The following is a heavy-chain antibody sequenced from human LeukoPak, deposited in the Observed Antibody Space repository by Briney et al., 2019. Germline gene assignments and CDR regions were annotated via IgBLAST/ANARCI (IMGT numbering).Heavy chain of an antibody. CDR2: INHNGYT. J-gene: IGHJ4*02. CDR1: GGPFSGYY. CDR3: ARAGTGDRSAVFDY. V-gene: IGHV4-34*01. Sequence: SETLSLTCAVYGGPFSGYYWNWIRQPPGKGLEWIAEINHNGYTNYNPSLESRVTISVDTSKNQFSLKVYSLTAADTAVYFCARAGTGDRSAVFDYWGQEILVTVSS. D-gene: IGHD7-27*01.